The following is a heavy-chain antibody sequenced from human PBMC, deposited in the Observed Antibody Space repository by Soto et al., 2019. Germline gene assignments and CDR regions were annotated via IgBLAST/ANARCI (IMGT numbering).Heavy chain of an antibody. Sequence: PGGALRLSCAASGFTFSSYGMHWVRQAPGKGLEWVAVIWYDGSNKYYADSVKGRFTISRDNSKNTLYLQMNSLRAEDTAVYYCARDRGVRRSYAYGMDVWGQGTTVNVSS. V-gene: IGHV3-33*01. CDR3: ARDRGVRRSYAYGMDV. CDR2: IWYDGSNK. J-gene: IGHJ6*02. D-gene: IGHD3-10*01. CDR1: GFTFSSYG.